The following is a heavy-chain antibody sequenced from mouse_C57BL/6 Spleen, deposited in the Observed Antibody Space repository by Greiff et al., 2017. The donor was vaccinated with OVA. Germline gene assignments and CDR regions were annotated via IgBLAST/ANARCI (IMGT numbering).Heavy chain of an antibody. J-gene: IGHJ1*03. D-gene: IGHD2-3*01. CDR3: ARSHNYWYFDV. CDR2: IYPGDGDT. CDR1: GYAFSSYW. V-gene: IGHV1-80*01. Sequence: VQLQQSGAELVKPGASVKISCKASGYAFSSYWMNWVKQRPGKGLEWIGQIYPGDGDTNYNGKFKGKATLTADKSSSTAYMQRSSLTSEDSAVYFCARSHNYWYFDVWGTGTTVTVSS.